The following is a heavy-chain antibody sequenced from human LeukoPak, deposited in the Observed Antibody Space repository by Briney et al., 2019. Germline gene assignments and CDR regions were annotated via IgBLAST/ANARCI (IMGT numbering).Heavy chain of an antibody. J-gene: IGHJ4*02. Sequence: PGGSLRLSCAASGFAFMSYVVNWVRQAPGKGLEWVSSISASGSDVKYADSVTGRFTVSRDNAKSSLYLEMNSLRAEDTAVYYCARRTAAGPFDYWGQGNLVTVSS. CDR1: GFAFMSYV. D-gene: IGHD6-13*01. V-gene: IGHV3-21*01. CDR2: ISASGSDV. CDR3: ARRTAAGPFDY.